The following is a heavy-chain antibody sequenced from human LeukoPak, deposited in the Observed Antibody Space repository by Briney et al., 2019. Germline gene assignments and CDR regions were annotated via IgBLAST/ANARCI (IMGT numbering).Heavy chain of an antibody. J-gene: IGHJ4*02. CDR3: ARCQIRFGELSS. CDR2: IYTSEST. V-gene: IGHV4-61*02. D-gene: IGHD3-10*01. Sequence: PSETLSLTCTVSGDSISSGSYYWSWIRQPAGKGLEWVGRIYTSESTNYNPSLKSRVTISVDTSKNQFSLKLSSVTAADTAVYYCARCQIRFGELSSWGQGTLVTVSS. CDR1: GDSISSGSYY.